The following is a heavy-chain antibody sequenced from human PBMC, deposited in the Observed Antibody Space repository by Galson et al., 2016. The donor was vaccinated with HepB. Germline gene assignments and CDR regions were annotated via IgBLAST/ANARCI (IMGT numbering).Heavy chain of an antibody. V-gene: IGHV3-33*01. Sequence: SLRLSCAASGFSFSLYGMHWVRQAPGKGLEWVAFIWYDGETKYSADSVKGRFTISRDNSDNTLYLHMNSLRAEDTAVYYCARARYSSSWFGDFDYWGQGTLVIVSS. D-gene: IGHD6-19*01. J-gene: IGHJ4*02. CDR3: ARARYSSSWFGDFDY. CDR2: IWYDGETK. CDR1: GFSFSLYG.